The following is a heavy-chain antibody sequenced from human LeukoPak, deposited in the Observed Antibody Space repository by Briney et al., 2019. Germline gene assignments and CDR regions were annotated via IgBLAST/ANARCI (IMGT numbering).Heavy chain of an antibody. CDR2: ISGSGGST. J-gene: IGHJ4*02. CDR3: AKLDVYDILTGYYKGIEY. D-gene: IGHD3-9*01. V-gene: IGHV3-23*01. CDR1: GFPFSSYA. Sequence: HPGGSLRLSCAASGFPFSSYAMSWVRHAPGKGLECVSAISGSGGSTFYADSVKGRFTISRDNSKNTLYLQMNSLRAEDTAVYYCAKLDVYDILTGYYKGIEYWGQGTLVTVSS.